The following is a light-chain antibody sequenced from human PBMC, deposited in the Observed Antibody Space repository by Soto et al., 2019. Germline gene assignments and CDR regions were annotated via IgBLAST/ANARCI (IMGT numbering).Light chain of an antibody. V-gene: IGLV2-8*01. J-gene: IGLJ1*01. CDR3: SSYAGSRYV. CDR2: EVS. Sequence: QSVLTQPPSASVSPGQSVTISCTGTSSDVGGYNYVSWYQQHPGKAPKLMIYEVSKRPSGVPDRFSGSKSGNTASLTVSGLQAEDEADYYCSSYAGSRYVFGTGTKVTVL. CDR1: SSDVGGYNY.